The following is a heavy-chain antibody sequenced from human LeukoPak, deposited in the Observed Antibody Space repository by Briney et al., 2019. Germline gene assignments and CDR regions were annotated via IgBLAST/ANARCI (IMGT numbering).Heavy chain of an antibody. Sequence: PGGSLRLSCAASGFTFSSYAMHWVRQAPGKGLEWVAVISYDGSNKYYADSVKGRFTISRDNSKNTLYLQMNSLRAEDTAVYYCARGLYSSSLIDYWGQGTLVTVSS. D-gene: IGHD6-13*01. CDR1: GFTFSSYA. V-gene: IGHV3-30-3*01. J-gene: IGHJ4*02. CDR2: ISYDGSNK. CDR3: ARGLYSSSLIDY.